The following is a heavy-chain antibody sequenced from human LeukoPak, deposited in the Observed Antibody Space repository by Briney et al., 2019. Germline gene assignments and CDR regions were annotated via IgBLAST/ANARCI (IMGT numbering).Heavy chain of an antibody. CDR2: ISYDGSNK. J-gene: IGHJ4*02. CDR1: GFTFSSYA. V-gene: IGHV3-30*07. Sequence: GGSLRLSCAASGFTFSSYAMHWVRQAPGKGLEWVAVISYDGSNKYYADSVKGRFTISRDNSKNTLYLQMNSLRAEDTAVYYCAKSRCSSTSCFETDYWGQGTLVTVSS. D-gene: IGHD2-2*01. CDR3: AKSRCSSTSCFETDY.